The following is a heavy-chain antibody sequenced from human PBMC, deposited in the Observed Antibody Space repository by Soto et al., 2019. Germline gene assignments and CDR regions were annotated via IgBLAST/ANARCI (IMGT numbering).Heavy chain of an antibody. Sequence: GESLKISCKGSGYIFTTYWIGWVRQMPGKGLEWMGTIYPRDSDTKYSPSFQGQVTISADKSISTAYQQWSSLKASDAAMYYCARTYALHHEFDIWGQGTMVTVSS. CDR2: IYPRDSDT. V-gene: IGHV5-51*01. CDR3: ARTYALHHEFDI. D-gene: IGHD1-26*01. J-gene: IGHJ3*02. CDR1: GYIFTTYW.